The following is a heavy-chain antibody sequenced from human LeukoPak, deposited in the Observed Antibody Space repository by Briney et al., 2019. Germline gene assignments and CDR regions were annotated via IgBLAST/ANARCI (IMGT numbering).Heavy chain of an antibody. Sequence: GGSLRLSCAASGFTFSNWAMHWVRQAPGKGLERVALIRSHGNDKYYADSVKGRFTISRDNSKNTLYLQMDSLRAEDTAVKYCAKDSPFSSTSLKTLDPWGQGTLVTVSS. J-gene: IGHJ5*02. CDR1: GFTFSNWA. CDR3: AKDSPFSSTSLKTLDP. CDR2: IRSHGNDK. V-gene: IGHV3-30*02. D-gene: IGHD2-2*01.